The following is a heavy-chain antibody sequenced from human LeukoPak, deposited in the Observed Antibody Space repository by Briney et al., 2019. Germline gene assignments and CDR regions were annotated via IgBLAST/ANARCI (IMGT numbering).Heavy chain of an antibody. CDR3: AKVQSLSCYMDV. CDR1: GFTFSSDA. CDR2: ISAGGGST. Sequence: GGSLRLSCAASGFTFSSDAMRWVRQAPGMGLEWVSAISAGGGSTYYADFAKGRFTISRDNSKNTLYLQMNSLRAEDTAVYYCAKVQSLSCYMDVWGKGTTVTVSS. J-gene: IGHJ6*03. V-gene: IGHV3-23*01.